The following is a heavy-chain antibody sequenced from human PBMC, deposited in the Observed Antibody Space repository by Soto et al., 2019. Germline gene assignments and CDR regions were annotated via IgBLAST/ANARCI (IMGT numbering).Heavy chain of an antibody. V-gene: IGHV3-23*01. CDR2: ITDTGGDA. CDR3: ARGSTDSYPGSRIFDF. CDR1: GLTFGSRA. D-gene: IGHD3-10*01. Sequence: GGSLRLSCVASGLTFGSRAMTWVRQAPGEGLQWVSTITDTGGDAKYADSVRGRFVISRDNSKKTLYLQMTSLTAEDSAMYYCARGSTDSYPGSRIFDFWGRGTLVTAPQ. J-gene: IGHJ4*02.